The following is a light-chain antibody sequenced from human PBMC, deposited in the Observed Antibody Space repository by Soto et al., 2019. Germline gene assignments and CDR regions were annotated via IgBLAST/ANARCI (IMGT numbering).Light chain of an antibody. CDR3: QQYGSAPWGFT. J-gene: IGKJ3*01. Sequence: EFLLTQSPGTLSLPPREGATLSCRASQSVSSSYIAWYQQRPGQTPSLLIYGASTRATGIPDRFSGSGSGTDFTLTISRLEPEDFAVYYCQQYGSAPWGFTFGPGTKVDIK. V-gene: IGKV3-20*01. CDR1: QSVSSSY. CDR2: GAS.